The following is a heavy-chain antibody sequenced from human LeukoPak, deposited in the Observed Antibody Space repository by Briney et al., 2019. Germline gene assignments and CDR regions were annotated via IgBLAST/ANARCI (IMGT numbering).Heavy chain of an antibody. D-gene: IGHD6-19*01. CDR2: INSDGSST. V-gene: IGHV3-74*01. Sequence: GGSLRLSCAASGFTFNIYGMNWVRQAPGKGLVWVSRINSDGSSTIYADSVKGRFTISRDNAKNTVYLQMNSLRAEDTAVYYCARGAGVDYWGQGTLVTVSS. CDR1: GFTFNIYG. J-gene: IGHJ4*02. CDR3: ARGAGVDY.